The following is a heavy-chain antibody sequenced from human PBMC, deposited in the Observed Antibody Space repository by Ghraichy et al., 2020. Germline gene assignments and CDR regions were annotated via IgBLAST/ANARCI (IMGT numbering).Heavy chain of an antibody. CDR3: ATDSQRRAMVQKNYYYYMDV. D-gene: IGHD5-18*01. J-gene: IGHJ6*03. CDR2: FDPEDGET. V-gene: IGHV1-24*01. Sequence: ASVKVSCKVSGYTLTELSMHWVRQAPGKGLEWMGGFDPEDGETIYAQKFQGRVTMTEDTSTDTAYMELSSLRSEDTAVYYCATDSQRRAMVQKNYYYYMDVWGKGTTVTVSS. CDR1: GYTLTELS.